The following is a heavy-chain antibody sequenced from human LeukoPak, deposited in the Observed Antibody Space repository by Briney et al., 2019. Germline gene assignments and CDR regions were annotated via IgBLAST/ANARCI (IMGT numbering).Heavy chain of an antibody. Sequence: SQTLSLTCAVSGGSISSGGYSWSWIRQPPGKGLEWIGYIYHSGSTYYNPSLKSRVTISVDRSKNQFSLKLSSVTAADTAVYYCARGLSGSYSDYWGQGTLVTVSS. V-gene: IGHV4-30-2*01. CDR3: ARGLSGSYSDY. D-gene: IGHD1-26*01. J-gene: IGHJ4*02. CDR2: IYHSGST. CDR1: GGSISSGGYS.